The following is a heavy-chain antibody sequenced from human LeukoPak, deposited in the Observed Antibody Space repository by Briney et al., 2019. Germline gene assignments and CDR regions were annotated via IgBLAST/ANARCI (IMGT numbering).Heavy chain of an antibody. Sequence: GGSLRLSCAASGLTFSSYWMHWVRQAPGKGLVWVSRIKGDGSSTSYADSVRGRFTISRDNTKNTLYLQMNSLRAEDTAVYYCAGWGDSGYDHSWGQGTLVTVSS. V-gene: IGHV3-74*01. CDR3: AGWGDSGYDHS. CDR2: IKGDGSST. J-gene: IGHJ4*02. CDR1: GLTFSSYW. D-gene: IGHD5-12*01.